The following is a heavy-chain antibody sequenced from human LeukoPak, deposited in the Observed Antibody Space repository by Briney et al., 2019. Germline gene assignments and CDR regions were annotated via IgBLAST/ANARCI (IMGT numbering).Heavy chain of an antibody. D-gene: IGHD4-11*01. J-gene: IGHJ6*02. Sequence: HPGRSLRLSCAASGFTFSSYSMNWVRQAPGKGLEWVSYISSSSSTIYYADSVKGRFTISRDNAKNSLYLQMNSLRAEDTAVYYCARDIRSGRVTTVYYGMDVWGQGTTVTVSS. V-gene: IGHV3-48*01. CDR1: GFTFSSYS. CDR2: ISSSSSTI. CDR3: ARDIRSGRVTTVYYGMDV.